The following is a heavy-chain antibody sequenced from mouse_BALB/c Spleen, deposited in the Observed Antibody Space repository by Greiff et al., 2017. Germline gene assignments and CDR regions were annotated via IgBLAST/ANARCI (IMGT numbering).Heavy chain of an antibody. Sequence: ESGGSLVKPGGSLKLSCAASGFTFSSYAMSWVRQTPEKRLEWVATISSGGSYTYYPDSVKGRFTISRDNAKNTLYLQMSSLRSEDTAMYDCARRGYHYFDYWGQGTTLTVSS. D-gene: IGHD2-2*01. V-gene: IGHV5-9-3*01. J-gene: IGHJ2*01. CDR2: ISSGGSYT. CDR3: ARRGYHYFDY. CDR1: GFTFSSYA.